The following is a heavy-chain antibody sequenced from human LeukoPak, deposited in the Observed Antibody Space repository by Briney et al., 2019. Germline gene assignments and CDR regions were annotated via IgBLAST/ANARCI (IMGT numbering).Heavy chain of an antibody. CDR1: GGSFSGYY. D-gene: IGHD6-13*01. CDR2: INHSGST. V-gene: IGHV4-34*01. Sequence: SETLSLTCAVYGGSFSGYYWSWIRQPPGKGLEWIGEINHSGSTNYNPSLKSRVTISVDTSKNQFSLKLSSVTAADTAVYYCARVPAYSSSWYKYFQHGGQGTLVTVAS. CDR3: ARVPAYSSSWYKYFQH. J-gene: IGHJ1*01.